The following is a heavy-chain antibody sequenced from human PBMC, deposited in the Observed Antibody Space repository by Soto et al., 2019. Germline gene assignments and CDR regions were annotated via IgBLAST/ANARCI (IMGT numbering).Heavy chain of an antibody. CDR3: ARGLYYSSGWYGIDY. D-gene: IGHD6-19*01. Sequence: TLSLTCTVSGGSISSYYWSWIRQPPGKGLEWIGYIYYSGSTNYNPSLKSRVTISVDTSKNQFSLKLSSVTAADTAVYYCARGLYYSSGWYGIDYWGQGTLVTVSS. CDR1: GGSISSYY. CDR2: IYYSGST. V-gene: IGHV4-59*01. J-gene: IGHJ4*02.